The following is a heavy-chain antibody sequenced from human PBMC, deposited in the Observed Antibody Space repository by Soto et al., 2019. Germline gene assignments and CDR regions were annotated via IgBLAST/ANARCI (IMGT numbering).Heavy chain of an antibody. V-gene: IGHV1-69*12. Sequence: QVQLVQSGAEVKKPGSSVKVSCKASGGTFKTYAFTWVRQAPGQGLEWMGGIIPVFGSATSAQRFQGRVTITAGESTNTIYMELSSLSSEETAVYYCARIRTGVYGSGTTSSRLYYGMDVWGQGTAVTVSS. D-gene: IGHD3-10*01. CDR2: IIPVFGSA. CDR1: GGTFKTYA. J-gene: IGHJ6*02. CDR3: ARIRTGVYGSGTTSSRLYYGMDV.